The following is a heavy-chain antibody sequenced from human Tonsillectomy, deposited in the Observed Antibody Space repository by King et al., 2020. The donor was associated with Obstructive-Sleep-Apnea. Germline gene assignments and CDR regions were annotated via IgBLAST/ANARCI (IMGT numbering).Heavy chain of an antibody. V-gene: IGHV3-30-3*01. CDR3: ARIQLERQDYYYAMDV. CDR1: GFTFSNYA. CDR2: ISYDGSKK. J-gene: IGHJ6*02. D-gene: IGHD1-1*01. Sequence: VQLVESGGGVVQPGRSLRLSCAASGFTFSNYAIHWVRQTPGKGLEWVAAISYDGSKKYYGDSVKGRLTISRDNSKNTLYLQMDSLRLEDTAVYYCARIQLERQDYYYAMDVWGQGTTVTVSS.